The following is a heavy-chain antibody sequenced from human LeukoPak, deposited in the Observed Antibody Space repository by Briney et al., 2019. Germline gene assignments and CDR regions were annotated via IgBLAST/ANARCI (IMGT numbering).Heavy chain of an antibody. V-gene: IGHV1-69*06. CDR3: ARDYNYGSGSYYEENWFDP. CDR2: IIPIFGTA. Sequence: ASGKVSCMASGATFSSYAISWVRQAPGQGLEWMGGIIPIFGTANYAQKLQGRVTITADKCTSTAYMELSSMRSEDTAVYCCARDYNYGSGSYYEENWFDPWGQGTLVTVSS. J-gene: IGHJ5*02. CDR1: GATFSSYA. D-gene: IGHD3-10*01.